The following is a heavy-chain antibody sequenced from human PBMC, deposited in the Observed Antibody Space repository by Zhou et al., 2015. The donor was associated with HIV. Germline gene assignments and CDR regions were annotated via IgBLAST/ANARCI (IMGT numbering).Heavy chain of an antibody. J-gene: IGHJ6*02. D-gene: IGHD5-24*01. Sequence: QLVQSGGGLVQPGGSLRLSCAASGFSISRYWMHWVRQVPGKGLVWVSVIYNTGGTFYADSVKGRFTISRDNSKNTLYLQMNSLRAEDTAVYYCARDQLLFAYEYHAMDVWGQGTRVSVSS. CDR1: GFSISRYW. CDR2: IYNTGGT. CDR3: ARDQLLFAYEYHAMDV. V-gene: IGHV3-66*01.